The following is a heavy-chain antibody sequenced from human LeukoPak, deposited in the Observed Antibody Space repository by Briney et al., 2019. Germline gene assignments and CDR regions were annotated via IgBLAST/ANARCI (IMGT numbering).Heavy chain of an antibody. CDR3: ATDQLELTGIDY. CDR1: GGSVSSTTYY. Sequence: SETLSLTCTVSGGSVSSTTYYWSWIRQPPGKGLEWIASINYSGSTYYNPSLKSRVTISVDTSENQFSLKLSSVTAADTAVYYCATDQLELTGIDYWGQGTLVTVSS. V-gene: IGHV4-39*01. D-gene: IGHD1-1*01. J-gene: IGHJ4*02. CDR2: INYSGST.